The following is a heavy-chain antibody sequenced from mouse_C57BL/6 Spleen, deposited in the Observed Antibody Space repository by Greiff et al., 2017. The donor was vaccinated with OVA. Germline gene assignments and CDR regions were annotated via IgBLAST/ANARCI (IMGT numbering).Heavy chain of an antibody. J-gene: IGHJ4*01. CDR1: GYTFTSYW. Sequence: QVQLQQPGAELVRPGTSVKLSCKASGYTFTSYWMHWVKQRPGQGLEWIGVIDPSDSYTNYNQKFKGKATLTVDTSSSTAYMQLSSLTSEDSAVYYCARTWDGGMDYWGQGTSVTVSS. CDR3: ARTWDGGMDY. V-gene: IGHV1-59*01. CDR2: IDPSDSYT. D-gene: IGHD4-1*01.